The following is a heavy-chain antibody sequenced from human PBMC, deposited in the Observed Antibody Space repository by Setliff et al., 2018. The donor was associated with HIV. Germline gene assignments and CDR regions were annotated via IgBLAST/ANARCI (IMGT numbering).Heavy chain of an antibody. CDR3: AKDNTWIPNGFDY. CDR2: LSTSGDST. D-gene: IGHD5-18*01. CDR1: GFTFSSYA. Sequence: GGSLRLSCAASGFTFSSYAMSWVRQAPGKGLEWVSALSTSGDSTYYADSVKGRFTISRDNSKNTLYLQMNSLRAEDTAVYYCAKDNTWIPNGFDYWGQGTLVTVSS. V-gene: IGHV3-23*01. J-gene: IGHJ4*02.